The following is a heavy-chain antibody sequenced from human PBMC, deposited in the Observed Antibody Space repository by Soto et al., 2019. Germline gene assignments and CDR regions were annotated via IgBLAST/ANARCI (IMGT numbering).Heavy chain of an antibody. CDR3: AKDRGGSWTFDY. Sequence: QVQLVESGGGVVQPGRSLSLSCAASGFTFTTHGMHWVRQYPGKGLEWVASIAYDGSNRNYGDPVKGRFIVSRHNPQKTLYLQVNSLRDEDTAVYFCAKDRGGSWTFDYWGQGILVSVSS. CDR1: GFTFTTHG. V-gene: IGHV3-30*18. D-gene: IGHD6-13*01. J-gene: IGHJ4*02. CDR2: IAYDGSNR.